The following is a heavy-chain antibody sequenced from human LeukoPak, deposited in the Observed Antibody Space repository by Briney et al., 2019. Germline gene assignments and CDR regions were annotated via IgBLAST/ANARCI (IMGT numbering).Heavy chain of an antibody. Sequence: LXLTXTVSGASISSYYWSWTRQPPGKGLEWIGYIYYSGSTNYNPSLKSRVTISVATSKNQFSLQLSSVTAADTAVYFCARARYSTTGSSIDLWGQGTLVTVSS. CDR1: GASISSYY. J-gene: IGHJ5*02. D-gene: IGHD3-9*01. CDR2: IYYSGST. CDR3: ARARYSTTGSSIDL. V-gene: IGHV4-59*01.